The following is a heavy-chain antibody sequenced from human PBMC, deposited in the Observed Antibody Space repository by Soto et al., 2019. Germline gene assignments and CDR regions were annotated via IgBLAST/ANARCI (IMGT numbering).Heavy chain of an antibody. Sequence: EVQLVESGGGLVQPGGSLRLSCAASGFTFSSYWMHWVRQAPGKGLVWVSRINSDGSSTSYADSVKGRFTISRDNAKNTMYLQMNSLRAEDTAVYYCARDRGWFGEVPFDYWGQGTLVTVSS. V-gene: IGHV3-74*01. CDR3: ARDRGWFGEVPFDY. CDR2: INSDGSST. D-gene: IGHD3-10*01. CDR1: GFTFSSYW. J-gene: IGHJ4*02.